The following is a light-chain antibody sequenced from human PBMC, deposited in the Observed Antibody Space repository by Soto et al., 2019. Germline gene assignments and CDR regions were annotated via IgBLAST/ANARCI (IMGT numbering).Light chain of an antibody. Sequence: EIVLTQPPGTLSLSPGERATLSCRASQSVSSSYLTWYQQKPGQAPRLLIYGASSRATGIPDRCSGSGSGTEFTITISRLEPEDYAVYYCQQYGSSPPITFGQGTRLEIK. CDR1: QSVSSSY. V-gene: IGKV3-20*01. J-gene: IGKJ5*01. CDR3: QQYGSSPPIT. CDR2: GAS.